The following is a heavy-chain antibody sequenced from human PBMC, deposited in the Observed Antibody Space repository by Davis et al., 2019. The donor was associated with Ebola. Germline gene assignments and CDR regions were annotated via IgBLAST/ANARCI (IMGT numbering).Heavy chain of an antibody. Sequence: GESLKISCAASGFTFSSYSMNWVRQAPGKGLEWVSSIRSSSSYIYYADSVKGRFTISRDNAKNSLYLQMNSLRAEDTAVYYCARDPDIVVVPAASTYYYYYGMDVWGQGTTVTVSS. D-gene: IGHD2-2*01. CDR3: ARDPDIVVVPAASTYYYYYGMDV. J-gene: IGHJ6*02. CDR1: GFTFSSYS. CDR2: IRSSSSYI. V-gene: IGHV3-21*01.